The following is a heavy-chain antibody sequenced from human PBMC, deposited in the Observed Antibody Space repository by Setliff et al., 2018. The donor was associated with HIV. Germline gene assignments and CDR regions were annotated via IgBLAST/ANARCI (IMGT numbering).Heavy chain of an antibody. J-gene: IGHJ6*03. D-gene: IGHD6-19*01. CDR2: IVPIFGTP. V-gene: IGHV1-69*13. Sequence: SVKVSCKASGDSFSNYAISWVRQAPGQGLEWMGQIVPIFGTPSYAQKFQGRVTITADESTNTAFMELGSLRSDDTAVYYCAKGVAGLQYYYYYMDVWGKGTTVTVSS. CDR3: AKGVAGLQYYYYYMDV. CDR1: GDSFSNYA.